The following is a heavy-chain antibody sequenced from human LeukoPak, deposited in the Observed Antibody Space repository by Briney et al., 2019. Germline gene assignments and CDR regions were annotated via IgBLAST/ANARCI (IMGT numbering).Heavy chain of an antibody. Sequence: GGSKRLSCAASGFTFSSYAMSWLRQAPGKGLEWVSAISGSGGSTYYADSVKGRFTVSRDNAGDSLYLQMNSLRAEDTAVYFCARDFEGRKGIAGTGSDYWGRGTLVTVSS. V-gene: IGHV3-23*01. D-gene: IGHD6-13*01. CDR2: ISGSGGST. J-gene: IGHJ4*02. CDR3: ARDFEGRKGIAGTGSDY. CDR1: GFTFSSYA.